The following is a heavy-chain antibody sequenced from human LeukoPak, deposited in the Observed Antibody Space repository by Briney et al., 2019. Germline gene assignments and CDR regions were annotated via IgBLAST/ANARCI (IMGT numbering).Heavy chain of an antibody. J-gene: IGHJ4*02. V-gene: IGHV4-34*01. CDR3: ARKYYYDSSGPPFDY. Sequence: SETLSLTCAVYGGSFSGYYWSWIRQPPGKGLEWIGEINHSGSTNYNPSLKSRVTISVDTSRNQFSLKLSSVTAADTAVYYCARKYYYDSSGPPFDYWGQGTLVTVSS. CDR2: INHSGST. CDR1: GGSFSGYY. D-gene: IGHD3-22*01.